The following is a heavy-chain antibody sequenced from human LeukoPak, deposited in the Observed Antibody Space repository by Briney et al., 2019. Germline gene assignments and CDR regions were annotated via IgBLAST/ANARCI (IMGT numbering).Heavy chain of an antibody. J-gene: IGHJ4*02. Sequence: GGSLRLSCAVSGFTFSSYWMTWVRQAPGKGLQWGANINQDGREKYYMGSMKGRLNISRDNTENSVFLQLTSLRPEDTGIYFCAKGRDYGDYWGQGTLVAVSS. V-gene: IGHV3-7*01. CDR3: AKGRDYGDY. CDR1: GFTFSSYW. CDR2: INQDGREK.